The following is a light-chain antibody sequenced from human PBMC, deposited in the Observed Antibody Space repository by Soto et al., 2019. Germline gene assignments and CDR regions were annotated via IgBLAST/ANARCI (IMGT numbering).Light chain of an antibody. CDR1: QMVSTN. CDR3: QQYNNWPRT. Sequence: EIVLTQSPVTLSLSPGERSTLSCMASQMVSTNLAWCQQKPGQAPRLLIYGSSTRATGIPARFSGSGSGTEFTLTISSLQSEDFAVYYCQQYNNWPRTFGQGTKVDTK. CDR2: GSS. J-gene: IGKJ1*01. V-gene: IGKV3-15*01.